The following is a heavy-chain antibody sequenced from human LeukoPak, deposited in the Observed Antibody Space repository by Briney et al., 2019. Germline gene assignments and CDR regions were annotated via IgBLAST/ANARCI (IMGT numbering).Heavy chain of an antibody. Sequence: MASETLSLTCTVSGGSISSYYWSWIRQPPGKGLEWVGYIYYSGSTNYNPSLKSRVTISVDTSKNQFSLKLSSVTAADTAVYYCARGVRFLEWLPFFDYWGQGTLVTVSS. V-gene: IGHV4-59*01. CDR1: GGSISSYY. CDR3: ARGVRFLEWLPFFDY. CDR2: IYYSGST. D-gene: IGHD3-3*01. J-gene: IGHJ4*02.